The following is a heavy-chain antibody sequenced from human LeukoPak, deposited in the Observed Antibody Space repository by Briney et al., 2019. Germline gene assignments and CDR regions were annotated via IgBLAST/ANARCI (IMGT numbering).Heavy chain of an antibody. V-gene: IGHV4-39*01. CDR1: GASISSSSYY. CDR2: IYYSGGT. J-gene: IGHJ3*02. Sequence: SETLSLTCTVSGASISSSSYYWGWIRQSPGKGLEWIGSIYYSGGTYFNPSLKSRVTTSVDTSKNHFSLKLTSVTAADTAVYYCARHPGYYDSSGYYVSAFDIWGQGTMVTVSS. D-gene: IGHD3-22*01. CDR3: ARHPGYYDSSGYYVSAFDI.